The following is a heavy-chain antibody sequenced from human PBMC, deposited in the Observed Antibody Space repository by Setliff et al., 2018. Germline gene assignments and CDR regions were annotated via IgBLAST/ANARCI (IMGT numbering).Heavy chain of an antibody. CDR3: ANHNPTRRAVTGTPIDY. V-gene: IGHV3-21*04. CDR1: GFTFSDYN. D-gene: IGHD6-19*01. CDR2: ISSSSSYI. J-gene: IGHJ4*02. Sequence: ETLSLSCAASGFTFSDYNMNWVRQAPGKGLEWVSSISSSSSYIYYADSVKGRFTISRDNSRNTLYLQMSSLTAEDTALYYCANHNPTRRAVTGTPIDYWGQGTLVTVSS.